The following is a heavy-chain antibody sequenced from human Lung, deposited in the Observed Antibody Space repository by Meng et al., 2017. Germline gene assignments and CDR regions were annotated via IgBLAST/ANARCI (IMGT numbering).Heavy chain of an antibody. CDR1: GFTFSSYA. J-gene: IGHJ4*02. D-gene: IGHD6-6*01. V-gene: IGHV3-23*01. CDR3: VRRIEYSSSSGY. CDR2: ISGSGGST. Sequence: EVQLLESGGGLVQPGGSPRLSCVASGFTFSSYAMSRVRQAPGKGLEWVSSISGSGGSTYYADSVRGRFTISRDNSKNTVYLQMNSLRAEDTAIYYCVRRIEYSSSSGYWGQGTLVTVSS.